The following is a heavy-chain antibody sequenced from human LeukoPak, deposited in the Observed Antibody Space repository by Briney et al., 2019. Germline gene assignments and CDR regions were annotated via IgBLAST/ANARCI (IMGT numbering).Heavy chain of an antibody. Sequence: ASVKVSCKASGYIFTSYYMHWVRQAPGQGLEWMGIINPSGGSTSYTQKFQGRVTITRDTSASTAYMELSSLRSEDTAVYYCARARWYNWFDPWGQGTLVTVSS. CDR1: GYIFTSYY. CDR3: ARARWYNWFDP. J-gene: IGHJ5*02. CDR2: INPSGGST. D-gene: IGHD4-23*01. V-gene: IGHV1-46*01.